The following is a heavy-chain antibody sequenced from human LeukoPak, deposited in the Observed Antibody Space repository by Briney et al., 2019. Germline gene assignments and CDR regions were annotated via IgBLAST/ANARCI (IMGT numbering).Heavy chain of an antibody. CDR3: ARDPVLAITPYYFDY. CDR1: GYTFTSYY. V-gene: IGHV1-46*01. CDR2: INPSGGST. J-gene: IGHJ4*02. Sequence: ASVKVSCKASGYTFTSYYMHWVRQAPGQGLEWMGIINPSGGSTSYAQKFQGRVTMTRDMSTSTVYMELGSLRSEDTAVYYCARDPVLAITPYYFDYWGQGTLVTVSS. D-gene: IGHD5-12*01.